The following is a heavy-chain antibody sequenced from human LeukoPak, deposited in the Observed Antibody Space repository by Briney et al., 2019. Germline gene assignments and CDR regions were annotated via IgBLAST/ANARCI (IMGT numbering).Heavy chain of an antibody. D-gene: IGHD6-6*01. V-gene: IGHV4-59*08. CDR3: ARLLSSPWYSDL. CDR2: IYYRGST. CDR1: GGSISSYY. J-gene: IGHJ2*01. Sequence: PSETLSLTCTVSGGSISSYYWSGIPQPPGKVREGIGYIYYRGSTNYNPSLKSRVTISVDTSKNQFSLKLSSVPAADPAVYYCARLLSSPWYSDLWGRGTLVTVSS.